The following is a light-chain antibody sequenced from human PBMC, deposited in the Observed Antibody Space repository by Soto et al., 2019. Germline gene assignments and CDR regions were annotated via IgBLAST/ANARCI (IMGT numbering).Light chain of an antibody. CDR3: SSYASSSTNYV. CDR2: DVS. V-gene: IGLV2-14*01. CDR1: SSDVGSYNY. J-gene: IGLJ1*01. Sequence: QSVLTQPASVSGSPGQSITIPCTGTSSDVGSYNYVSWYQQHPGKAPKLMIYDVSNRPSGVSDRFSGSKSGNTASLTISGLQAEDEADYYCSSYASSSTNYVFGTGTKVTV.